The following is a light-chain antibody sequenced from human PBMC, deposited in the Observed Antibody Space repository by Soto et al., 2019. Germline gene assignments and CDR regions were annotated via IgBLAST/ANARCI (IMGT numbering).Light chain of an antibody. Sequence: QLVLTQSPSASASLGASVKLTCTLSSGHSSYAIAWHQQQPEKGPRYLMKLNSDGSHSKGDGIPDRFSGSSSGAERYLTIYRLQSADEADSYCQTWGTGRVFGGGTKVTVL. J-gene: IGLJ2*01. CDR1: SGHSSYA. CDR2: LNSDGSH. CDR3: QTWGTGRV. V-gene: IGLV4-69*01.